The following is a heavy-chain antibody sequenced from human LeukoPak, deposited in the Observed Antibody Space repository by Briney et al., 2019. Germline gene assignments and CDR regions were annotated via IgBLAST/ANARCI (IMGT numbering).Heavy chain of an antibody. D-gene: IGHD5-12*01. CDR1: GDSISTYY. CDR3: ARGVAGYGPYDY. CDR2: MYYSGST. Sequence: SETLSLTCTVSGDSISTYYWSWIRQPPGKGLEWIGYMYYSGSTNYNPSLKSRVTISLDTPRNQFSLRLNSVTAADTAVYYCARGVAGYGPYDYWGQGTLVTVSS. V-gene: IGHV4-59*01. J-gene: IGHJ4*02.